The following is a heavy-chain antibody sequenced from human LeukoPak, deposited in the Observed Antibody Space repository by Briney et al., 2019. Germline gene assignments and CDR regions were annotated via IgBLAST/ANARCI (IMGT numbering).Heavy chain of an antibody. CDR2: IYSGGST. Sequence: GGSLRLSCAASGFTVSSNYTSWVRQAPGKGLEWVSVIYSGGSTYYADSVKGRFTISRDNSKNTLYLQMNSLRAEDTAVYYCARAYSSGWYVSYYFDYWGQGTLVTVSS. D-gene: IGHD6-19*01. J-gene: IGHJ4*02. CDR1: GFTVSSNY. CDR3: ARAYSSGWYVSYYFDY. V-gene: IGHV3-53*01.